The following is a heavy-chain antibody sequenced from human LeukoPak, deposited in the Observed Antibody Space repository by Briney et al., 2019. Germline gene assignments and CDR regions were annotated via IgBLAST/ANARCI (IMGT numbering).Heavy chain of an antibody. CDR1: GFTFSTYT. CDR3: AKDRIYADGLWDFDY. D-gene: IGHD3-10*01. CDR2: ILTSGGT. J-gene: IGHJ4*02. V-gene: IGHV3-23*01. Sequence: GGSLRLSCTASGFTFSTYTMSWVRQAPGEGLKWVSGILTSGGTYYADSVKGRFTNSRDNSKNTLYLQMNSLRADDTAVYYCAKDRIYADGLWDFDYWGQGTLVTVSS.